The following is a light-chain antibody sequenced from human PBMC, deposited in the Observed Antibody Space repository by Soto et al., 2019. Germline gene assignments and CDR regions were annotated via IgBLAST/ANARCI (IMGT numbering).Light chain of an antibody. CDR1: QSISSF. V-gene: IGKV1-39*01. Sequence: DIQITQSPSSLSASVGDRVTITCRASQSISSFLNWYQQKPGTAPKVLIYAASNLQSGVTSRFSGSGSGTDFTLTISSLQPEDFATYYCQQSYITPWTFGQGTKVEIK. CDR2: AAS. CDR3: QQSYITPWT. J-gene: IGKJ1*01.